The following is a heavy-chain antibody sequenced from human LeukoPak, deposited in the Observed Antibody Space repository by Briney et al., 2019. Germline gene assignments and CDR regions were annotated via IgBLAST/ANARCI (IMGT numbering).Heavy chain of an antibody. Sequence: SETLSLTCTVSGVSISSSYSYWGWIRQPPGMGLEWIGSIYYTGNTYYNASLKSQVSISIDTSKNQFSLKLTSVTAADTAVYYCARDGGIVATIGIDYWGQGTLVTVSS. D-gene: IGHD5-12*01. J-gene: IGHJ4*02. CDR3: ARDGGIVATIGIDY. V-gene: IGHV4-39*07. CDR2: IYYTGNT. CDR1: GVSISSSYSY.